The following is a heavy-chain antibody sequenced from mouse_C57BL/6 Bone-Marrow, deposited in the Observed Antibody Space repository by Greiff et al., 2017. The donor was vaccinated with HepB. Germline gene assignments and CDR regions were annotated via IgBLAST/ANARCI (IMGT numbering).Heavy chain of an antibody. CDR3: ARDPLITTVVAEDY. CDR1: GYSITSGYD. Sequence: EVKLEESGPGMVKPSQSLSLTCTVTGYSITSGYDWHWIRHFPGNKLEWMGYISYSGSTNYNPSLKSRISITHDTSKNHFFLKLNSVTTEDTATYYCARDPLITTVVAEDYWDQGTSVTVSS. V-gene: IGHV3-1*01. D-gene: IGHD1-1*01. J-gene: IGHJ4*01. CDR2: ISYSGST.